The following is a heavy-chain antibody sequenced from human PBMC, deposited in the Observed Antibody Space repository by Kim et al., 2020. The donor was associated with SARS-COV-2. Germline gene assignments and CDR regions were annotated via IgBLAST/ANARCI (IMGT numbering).Heavy chain of an antibody. J-gene: IGHJ6*02. Sequence: SETLSLTCSVSGGSISSDYWHWIRQPPGKGLEWIGYIHYSGSTNYNPPLKSRVTISVDTPKNHFSLKVSSVIAADTAVYYCARGGFLMGYYGMDVWGQGTTVTVSS. V-gene: IGHV4-59*13. D-gene: IGHD3-3*01. CDR1: GGSISSDY. CDR3: ARGGFLMGYYGMDV. CDR2: IHYSGST.